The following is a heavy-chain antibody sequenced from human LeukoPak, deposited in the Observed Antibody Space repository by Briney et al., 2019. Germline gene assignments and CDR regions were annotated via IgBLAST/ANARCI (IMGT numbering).Heavy chain of an antibody. CDR1: GFTVTDNY. Sequence: PGGSLRLSCAASGFTVTDNYMNWVRQSSGKGLEWVSAISGSGGSTYYADSVKGRFTISRDNSMNTLYLQMNSLRAEDTAVYYCAKSPYSSSTDYFDYWGQGTLVTVSS. V-gene: IGHV3-23*01. CDR2: ISGSGGST. D-gene: IGHD6-6*01. CDR3: AKSPYSSSTDYFDY. J-gene: IGHJ4*02.